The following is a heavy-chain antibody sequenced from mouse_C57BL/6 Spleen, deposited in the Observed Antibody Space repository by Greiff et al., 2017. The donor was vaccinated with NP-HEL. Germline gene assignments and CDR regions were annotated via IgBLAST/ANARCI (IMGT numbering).Heavy chain of an antibody. J-gene: IGHJ1*03. Sequence: VQLQQPGAELVKPGASVKLSCKASGYTFTSYWMHWVKQRPGQGLEWIGMIHPNSGSTNYNEKFKSKATLTVDKSSSTAYMQLSSLTSEDSAVYYCARGGYYGNYSYWYFDVWGTGTTVTVSS. CDR3: ARGGYYGNYSYWYFDV. D-gene: IGHD2-1*01. CDR2: IHPNSGST. V-gene: IGHV1-64*01. CDR1: GYTFTSYW.